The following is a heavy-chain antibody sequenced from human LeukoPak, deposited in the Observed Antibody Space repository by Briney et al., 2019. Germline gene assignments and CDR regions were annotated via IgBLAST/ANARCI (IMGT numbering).Heavy chain of an antibody. J-gene: IGHJ6*02. CDR3: AGADSSGYLYYYYYGMDV. V-gene: IGHV3-11*01. CDR1: GFTFSDYY. D-gene: IGHD3-22*01. CDR2: ISSSGSTI. Sequence: GGSLRLSCAASGFTFSDYYMSWIRQAPGKGLEWVSYISSSGSTIYYADSVKGRFTISRDNAKNSLYLQMNSLRAEDTAVYYCAGADSSGYLYYYYYGMDVWGQGTTVTVSS.